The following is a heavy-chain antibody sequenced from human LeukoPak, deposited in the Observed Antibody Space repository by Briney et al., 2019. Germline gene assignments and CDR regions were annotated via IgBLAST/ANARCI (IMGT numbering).Heavy chain of an antibody. CDR1: GFSFSSYG. CDR3: AKMPGDFWSAFYHYFDF. V-gene: IGHV3-30*18. Sequence: PGGSLRLSCAASGFSFSSYGMHWVRQAPGKGLEWVALTSYDGSNKYYGDSVKGRFTISRDNSKNTLYLQMNSLRAQGTAVYYCAKMPGDFWSAFYHYFDFWGQGTLVTVSS. D-gene: IGHD3-3*01. CDR2: TSYDGSNK. J-gene: IGHJ4*02.